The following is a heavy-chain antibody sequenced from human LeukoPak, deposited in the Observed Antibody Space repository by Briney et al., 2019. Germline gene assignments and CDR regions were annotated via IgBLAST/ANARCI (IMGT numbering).Heavy chain of an antibody. CDR2: INHSGST. CDR3: AGEIRTAHYFDY. V-gene: IGHV4-34*01. J-gene: IGHJ4*02. Sequence: KPSETLSLTCAVYGGSFSGYYWSWIRQPPGTGLEWIGEINHSGSTNYNPSLKSRVTISVDTSKNQFSLKLSSVTAADTAVYYCAGEIRTAHYFDYWGQGTLVTVSS. CDR1: GGSFSGYY.